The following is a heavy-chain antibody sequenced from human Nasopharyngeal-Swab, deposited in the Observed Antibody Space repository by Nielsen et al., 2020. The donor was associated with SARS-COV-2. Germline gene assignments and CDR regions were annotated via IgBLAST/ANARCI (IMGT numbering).Heavy chain of an antibody. V-gene: IGHV3-73*01. CDR2: IKRKGNTYAT. CDR1: GFTFSGST. CDR3: ASFLRGQWLADNYYYYGMDV. J-gene: IGHJ6*02. Sequence: GESLKISCAASGFTFSGSTMHWVRQASGKGLEWVGRIKRKGNTYATAYAASVKGRFTISRDDSKNTEYLQMNSLRAEDTAVYYCASFLRGQWLADNYYYYGMDVWGQGTTVTVSS. D-gene: IGHD6-19*01.